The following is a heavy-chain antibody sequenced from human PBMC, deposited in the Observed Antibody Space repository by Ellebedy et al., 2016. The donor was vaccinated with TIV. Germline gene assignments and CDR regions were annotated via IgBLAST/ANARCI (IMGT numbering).Heavy chain of an antibody. CDR3: AIQKRSDRVTLMCFDT. J-gene: IGHJ4*02. CDR2: IYYSGTT. D-gene: IGHD3-16*01. CDR1: GGSIDISTYY. V-gene: IGHV4-39*01. Sequence: MPSETLSLTCNVSGGSIDISTYYWAWIRQPPGKGLEWIGSIYYSGTTYYNPSLESRGTISGDTSRNQFFLKVTSVTAADTAVYYCAIQKRSDRVTLMCFDTWGRGTLVTVSS.